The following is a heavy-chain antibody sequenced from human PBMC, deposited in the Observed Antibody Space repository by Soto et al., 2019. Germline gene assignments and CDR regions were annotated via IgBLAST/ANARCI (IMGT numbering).Heavy chain of an antibody. D-gene: IGHD2-21*02. CDR1: GFTFSNAW. CDR2: IKSKSDGGTK. V-gene: IGHV3-15*07. J-gene: IGHJ6*02. CDR3: TTDRKVVTATYYYYYGMDV. Sequence: GGSLRLSCAASGFTFSNAWMNWVRQAPGKGLEWVGGIKSKSDGGTKDYAAHVKGRFTISRDDSKNTLYLQMNSLKTDDTAVYYCTTDRKVVTATYYYYYGMDVWGQGTTVTVSS.